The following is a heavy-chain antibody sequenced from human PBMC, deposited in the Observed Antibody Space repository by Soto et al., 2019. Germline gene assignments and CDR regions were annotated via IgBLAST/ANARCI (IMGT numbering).Heavy chain of an antibody. J-gene: IGHJ4*02. D-gene: IGHD3-16*01. CDR2: ISGSGGST. Sequence: PGGSLKLSCAASGFTFSSYAMSWVRQAPGKGLEWVSAISGSGGSTYYADSVKGRFTISRDNSKNTLYLQMNSLRAEDTAVYYCAKDGGSYDYVYHFDYWGQGTLVTVSS. CDR1: GFTFSSYA. V-gene: IGHV3-23*01. CDR3: AKDGGSYDYVYHFDY.